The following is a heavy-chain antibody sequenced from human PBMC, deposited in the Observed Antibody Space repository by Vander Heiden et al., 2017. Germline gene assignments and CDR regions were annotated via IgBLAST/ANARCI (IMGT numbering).Heavy chain of an antibody. Sequence: EVQLVESGGGLVQPGRSLRIYCAASGFTFDDFAMHWVRQAPGKGLEWVSSISWNGGDTGYADSVRGRFTISRDNAKNSLFLQMNNLRTEDTAFYYCVKGLWFGEARFDPWGQGTLVTVSS. CDR2: ISWNGGDT. V-gene: IGHV3-9*01. D-gene: IGHD3-10*01. CDR3: VKGLWFGEARFDP. J-gene: IGHJ5*02. CDR1: GFTFDDFA.